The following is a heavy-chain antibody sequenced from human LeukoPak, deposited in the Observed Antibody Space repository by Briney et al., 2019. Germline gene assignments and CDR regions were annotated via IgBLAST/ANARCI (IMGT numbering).Heavy chain of an antibody. CDR1: GFTFSSYS. D-gene: IGHD3-3*01. CDR2: ISGSGGST. Sequence: GGSLRLSCAASGFTFSSYSMNWVRQAPGRGLEWVSAISGSGGSTYYADSVKGRFTISRDNSKNTLYLQMNSLRVEDTAGYYCAKEPYYDFWSGYSYDAFDMWGQGTMVTVSS. J-gene: IGHJ3*02. V-gene: IGHV3-23*01. CDR3: AKEPYYDFWSGYSYDAFDM.